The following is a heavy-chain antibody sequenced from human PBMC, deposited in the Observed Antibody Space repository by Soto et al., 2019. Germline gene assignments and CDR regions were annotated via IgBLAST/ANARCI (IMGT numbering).Heavy chain of an antibody. Sequence: SETPSLTRGVSGGTVASSHWWSWVRQSPGRGLEWIGNVYHTGDTNFNPSLQSRVTFSVDKSNNQFSLRLTSVTAADTAVYFCAREIVTAGGNNYFDPWGPGTLVTVSS. D-gene: IGHD2-21*02. CDR3: AREIVTAGGNNYFDP. CDR1: GGTVASSHW. CDR2: VYHTGDT. V-gene: IGHV4-4*02. J-gene: IGHJ5*02.